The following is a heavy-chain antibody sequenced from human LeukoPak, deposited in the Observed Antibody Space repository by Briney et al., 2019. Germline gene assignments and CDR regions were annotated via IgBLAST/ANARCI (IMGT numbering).Heavy chain of an antibody. CDR1: GGSISGSSYY. D-gene: IGHD4-17*01. CDR3: ARMKEVGDYVDY. Sequence: SETLSLTCTVSGGSISGSSYYWGWIRQPPGKGLEWIGYIYYSGNTYYNPSLKSRVTISVDTSKNQFSLKLNSVTAADTAVYYCARMKEVGDYVDYWGQGTLVTVSS. CDR2: IYYSGNT. V-gene: IGHV4-30-4*08. J-gene: IGHJ4*02.